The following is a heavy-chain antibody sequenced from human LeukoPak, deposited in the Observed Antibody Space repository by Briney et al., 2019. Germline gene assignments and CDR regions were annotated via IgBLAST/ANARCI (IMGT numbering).Heavy chain of an antibody. CDR3: ARAAPYIVATRAIDY. CDR1: GYTFTSYG. V-gene: IGHV1-18*01. Sequence: AASVKVSCKASGYTFTSYGISWVRQAPGQGLEWMGWISAYNGNTNYAQKLQGRVTMTTDTSTSTAYMELRSLRSDDTAVYYCARAAPYIVATRAIDYWGQGTLVTVSS. CDR2: ISAYNGNT. D-gene: IGHD5-12*01. J-gene: IGHJ4*02.